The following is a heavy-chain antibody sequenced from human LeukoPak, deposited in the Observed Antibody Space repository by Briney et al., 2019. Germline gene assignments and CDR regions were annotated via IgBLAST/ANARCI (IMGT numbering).Heavy chain of an antibody. D-gene: IGHD6-13*01. Sequence: PGGSLRLSCAASGFTFSTYTMSWVRQTPGKGLEWVSAISGSGGSTYYADSVKGRFTISRDNSKNTLYLQMNSLRAEDTAVYYCAKDAASYSSSWYCDYWGQGTLVTVSS. CDR3: AKDAASYSSSWYCDY. V-gene: IGHV3-23*01. CDR1: GFTFSTYT. J-gene: IGHJ4*02. CDR2: ISGSGGST.